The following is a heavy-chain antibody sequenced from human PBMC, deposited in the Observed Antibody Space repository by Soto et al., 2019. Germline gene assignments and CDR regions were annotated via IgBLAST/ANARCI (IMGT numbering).Heavy chain of an antibody. V-gene: IGHV3-30*04. Sequence: QVQLVESGGGVVQPGRSLRLSCAASGFTFSSFTMHWVRQAPGKGLEWVALISYDGNNKFYADSVKGRFTISRDNSKNTLYLKVTSRKTEKSAVYYCARSIAVAGTPEFDYWGQGTLVTVSS. CDR3: ARSIAVAGTPEFDY. CDR1: GFTFSSFT. D-gene: IGHD6-19*01. CDR2: ISYDGNNK. J-gene: IGHJ4*02.